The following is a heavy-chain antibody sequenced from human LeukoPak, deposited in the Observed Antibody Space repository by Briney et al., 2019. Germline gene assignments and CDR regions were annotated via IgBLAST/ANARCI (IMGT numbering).Heavy chain of an antibody. CDR3: ASQSSSWYIAY. CDR2: IWYYGSNK. CDR1: RFTFINYV. J-gene: IGHJ4*02. V-gene: IGHV3-33*01. Sequence: GGALRVSCAASRFTFINYVMHELRQAPPKGLEGVALIWYYGSNKYYEHFLKGRFPISRDNSKNTLYLQMHSMRAEDTAVYYCASQSSSWYIAYGSEGTLVTVSS. D-gene: IGHD6-13*01.